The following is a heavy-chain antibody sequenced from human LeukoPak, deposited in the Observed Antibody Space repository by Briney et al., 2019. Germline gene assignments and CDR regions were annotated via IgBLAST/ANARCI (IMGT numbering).Heavy chain of an antibody. CDR3: ARGLKVLRARSNMDV. CDR1: GGSFSGYY. J-gene: IGHJ6*04. Sequence: SETLSLXCAVYGGSFSGYYWSWIRQPPGKGLEWIGGINHSGSTNYNPSLKSRVTISVDTSKNQFSLKLSSVTAADTAVYYCARGLKVLRARSNMDVWGKGTTVTVSS. CDR2: INHSGST. V-gene: IGHV4-34*01. D-gene: IGHD3-3*01.